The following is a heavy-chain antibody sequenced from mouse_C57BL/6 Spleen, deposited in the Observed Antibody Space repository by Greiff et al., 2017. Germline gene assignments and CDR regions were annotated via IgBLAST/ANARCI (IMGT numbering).Heavy chain of an antibody. Sequence: EVQLQQSGPELVKPGASVKISCKASGYSFTGYYMNWVKQSPEKSLEWIGEINPSTGGTTYNQKFKAKAILTVDKSSSTAYMQLKSLTSEDSAVYYCARGGDYDPFAYWGQGTLVTVSA. V-gene: IGHV1-42*01. D-gene: IGHD2-4*01. CDR3: ARGGDYDPFAY. J-gene: IGHJ3*01. CDR1: GYSFTGYY. CDR2: INPSTGGT.